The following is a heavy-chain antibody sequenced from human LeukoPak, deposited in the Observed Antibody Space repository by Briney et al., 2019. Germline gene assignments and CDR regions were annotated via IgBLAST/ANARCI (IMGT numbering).Heavy chain of an antibody. D-gene: IGHD5-24*01. J-gene: IGHJ3*02. Sequence: GGSLRLSCAAFGFTFSSYWMSWVRQAPGKGLEWVANIKQDGSEKYYVDSVKGRFTISRDNAKNSLYLQMNSLRAEDTAVYYCARDRGWLQSEPSAFDIWGQGTMVTVSS. CDR2: IKQDGSEK. V-gene: IGHV3-7*01. CDR1: GFTFSSYW. CDR3: ARDRGWLQSEPSAFDI.